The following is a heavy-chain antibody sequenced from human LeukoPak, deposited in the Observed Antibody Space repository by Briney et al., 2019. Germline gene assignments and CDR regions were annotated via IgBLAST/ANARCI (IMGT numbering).Heavy chain of an antibody. CDR3: ARDSFGYGFDP. Sequence: SQTLSLTCTVSGGSISSGSYYWSWIRQPAGKGLEWIGRIYTSGSTNYNPSLKSRVTISVDTSKNQFSLKLSSVTAADTAVYYCARDSFGYGFDPWGQGTLVTVSS. D-gene: IGHD3-10*01. CDR1: GGSISSGSYY. J-gene: IGHJ5*02. CDR2: IYTSGST. V-gene: IGHV4-61*02.